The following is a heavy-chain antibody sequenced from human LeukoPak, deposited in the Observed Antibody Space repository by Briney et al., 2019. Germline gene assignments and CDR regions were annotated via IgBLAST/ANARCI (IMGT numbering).Heavy chain of an antibody. CDR1: GGSISSSSYY. D-gene: IGHD6-13*01. Sequence: SETLSLTCTVSGGSISSSSYYWGWIRQPPGKGLEWIGSIYYSGSTYYNPSLKSRVTISVDTSKNQFSLKLSSVTAADTAVYYCARLYSSTWGGYFQHWGQGTLVTVSS. J-gene: IGHJ1*01. CDR3: ARLYSSTWGGYFQH. CDR2: IYYSGST. V-gene: IGHV4-39*07.